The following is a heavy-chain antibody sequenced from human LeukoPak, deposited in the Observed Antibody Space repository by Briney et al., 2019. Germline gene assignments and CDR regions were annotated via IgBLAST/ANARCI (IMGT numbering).Heavy chain of an antibody. CDR2: IGSSET. V-gene: IGHV3-23*01. CDR1: GFNFNIFA. D-gene: IGHD1-1*01. Sequence: GGSLRLSCAASGFNFNIFAMSWVRQSPGKGLEWVSTIGSSETYYADSVKGRFTISRDNSKNRLYLQMNSVRADDTAVYYCAKDSFDHNGIYDAFDIWRQGTLVTVSS. J-gene: IGHJ3*02. CDR3: AKDSFDHNGIYDAFDI.